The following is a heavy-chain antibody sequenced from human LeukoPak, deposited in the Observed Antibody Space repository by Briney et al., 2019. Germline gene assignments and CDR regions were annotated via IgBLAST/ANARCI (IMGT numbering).Heavy chain of an antibody. CDR2: ISAYNGNT. CDR1: GGTFSSYA. V-gene: IGHV1-18*01. CDR3: ARGGGEQWLVRRYYFDY. Sequence: ASVKVSCKASGGTFSSYAISWVRQAPGQGLEWMGWISAYNGNTNYAQKLQGRVTMTTDTSTSTAYMELRSLRSDDTAVYYCARGGGEQWLVRRYYFDYWGQGTLVTVSS. J-gene: IGHJ4*02. D-gene: IGHD6-19*01.